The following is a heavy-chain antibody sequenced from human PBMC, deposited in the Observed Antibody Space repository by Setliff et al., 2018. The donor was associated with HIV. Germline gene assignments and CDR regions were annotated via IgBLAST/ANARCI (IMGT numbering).Heavy chain of an antibody. Sequence: GASVKVSCKASGGSFTNYALNWVRQAPGQGLEWMGWINTNTGNPMYAQGYTGRFVFSLDTSVSAAFLQISSLKAEDTAVYYCAAMIVNYYYMDVWGKGTTVTVSS. D-gene: IGHD3-22*01. V-gene: IGHV7-4-1*02. J-gene: IGHJ6*03. CDR3: AAMIVNYYYMDV. CDR2: INTNTGNP. CDR1: GGSFTNYA.